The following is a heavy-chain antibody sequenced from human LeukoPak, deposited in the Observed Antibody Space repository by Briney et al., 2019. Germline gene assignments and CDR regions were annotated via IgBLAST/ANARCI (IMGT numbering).Heavy chain of an antibody. V-gene: IGHV4-38-2*01. D-gene: IGHD3-10*01. CDR3: ARGRGRHVRTRWHPDTHHDD. Sequence: ASETLSLTCAVSGFSISSGYFWGWIRRPPGKGLEWIGTIHYPERTYYSPSLYSLLSISIDDSKNHLSLTLTSVTAADTPLYYCARGRGRHVRTRWHPDTHHDDWGQGSLVTVSS. CDR1: GFSISSGYF. J-gene: IGHJ4*02. CDR2: IHYPERT.